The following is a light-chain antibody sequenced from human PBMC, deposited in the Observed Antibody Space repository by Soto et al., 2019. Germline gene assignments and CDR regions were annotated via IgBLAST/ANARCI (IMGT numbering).Light chain of an antibody. J-gene: IGLJ3*02. Sequence: QSVLTQPPSVSGTPGQSVTISCTGTSSDVGGYNYVSWYQQHPGKAPKLINYDVFKRPSGVPDRFSGSKSCNTASLTISELEAEDEDDYSCCSFAGNDSPLFGAGTKLTVL. CDR1: SSDVGGYNY. CDR2: DVF. V-gene: IGLV2-11*01. CDR3: CSFAGNDSPL.